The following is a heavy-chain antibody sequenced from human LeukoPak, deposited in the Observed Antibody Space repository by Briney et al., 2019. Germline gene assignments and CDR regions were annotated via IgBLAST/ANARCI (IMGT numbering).Heavy chain of an antibody. V-gene: IGHV1-69*05. CDR1: GGTFSSYA. J-gene: IGHJ3*02. Sequence: SVKVSCKASGGTFSSYAISWVRQAPGQGLEWMGRIIPIFGTANYAQKFQGRVTITTDESTSTAYMELSSLRSEDTAVNYCARSIAAAGLDAFDIWGQGTMVTVSS. CDR3: ARSIAAAGLDAFDI. CDR2: IIPIFGTA. D-gene: IGHD6-13*01.